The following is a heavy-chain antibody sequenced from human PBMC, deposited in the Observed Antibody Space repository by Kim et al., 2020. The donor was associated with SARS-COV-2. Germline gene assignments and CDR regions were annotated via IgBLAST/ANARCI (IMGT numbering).Heavy chain of an antibody. D-gene: IGHD3-10*01. Sequence: ASVNVSCKASGYTFTNYYLYWGRRAPGQGLEWLGIIIPSDGRTNYAQKFQGRVTMTRDTSTSTVYMELSSLRSDDTAVYFWVREQAGGYCDYCGQGALGT. CDR2: IIPSDGRT. CDR3: VREQAGGYCDY. J-gene: IGHJ4*02. CDR1: GYTFTNYY. V-gene: IGHV1-46*01.